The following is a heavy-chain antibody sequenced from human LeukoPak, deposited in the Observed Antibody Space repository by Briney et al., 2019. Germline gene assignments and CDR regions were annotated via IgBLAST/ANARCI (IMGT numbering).Heavy chain of an antibody. Sequence: GGSLRLSCTASGLTFSTSGFNWVRQAPGKGLEWVASIGPTGSDRYHADSIKGRFTISRDNANNFLYLQMNSLRAEDTAVYYCRGYFDYWGQGTLVTVSS. J-gene: IGHJ4*02. CDR1: GLTFSTSG. D-gene: IGHD3-10*01. V-gene: IGHV3-21*06. CDR2: IGPTGSDR. CDR3: RGYFDY.